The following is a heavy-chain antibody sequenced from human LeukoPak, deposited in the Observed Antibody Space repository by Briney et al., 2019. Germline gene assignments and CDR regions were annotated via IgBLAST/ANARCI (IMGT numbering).Heavy chain of an antibody. Sequence: PGGSLRLSCAASGFTFSSYEMNWVRQAPGKGLEWVSYISSSGSTIYYADSVKGRFTISRDNAKNSLYLQMNSLRAEDTAVYYCASEEYYDYVWGSYRSPSWGQGTLVTVSS. J-gene: IGHJ4*02. CDR1: GFTFSSYE. CDR3: ASEEYYDYVWGSYRSPS. CDR2: ISSSGSTI. D-gene: IGHD3-16*02. V-gene: IGHV3-48*03.